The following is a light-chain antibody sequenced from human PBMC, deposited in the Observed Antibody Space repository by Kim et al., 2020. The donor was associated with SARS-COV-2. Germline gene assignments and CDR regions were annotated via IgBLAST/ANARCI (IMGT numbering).Light chain of an antibody. V-gene: IGLV2-11*01. Sequence: QSALTQPRSVSGSPGQSVSISCSGTSNDVGNYNHVSWYQQAPGKAPKLMIYDVNKRPSGVPDRFSGSKSGNTASLTISGLQAEDEADYYCCSFAGSNTLLFGGGTQLTVL. CDR3: CSFAGSNTLL. CDR2: DVN. CDR1: SNDVGNYNH. J-gene: IGLJ2*01.